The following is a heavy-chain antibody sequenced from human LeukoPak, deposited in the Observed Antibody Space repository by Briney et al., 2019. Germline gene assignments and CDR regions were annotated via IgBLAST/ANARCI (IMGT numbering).Heavy chain of an antibody. D-gene: IGHD5-18*01. CDR1: GGSFSGYY. V-gene: IGHV4-34*01. J-gene: IGHJ6*03. CDR3: ARISYTAMVLHYYYYMDV. Sequence: MTSETLSLTCAVYGGSFSGYYWSWIRQPPGKGLEWIGEINHSGSTNYNPSLKSRVTISVDTSKNQFSLKLSSVTAADTAVYYCARISYTAMVLHYYYYMDVWGKGTTVTVSS. CDR2: INHSGST.